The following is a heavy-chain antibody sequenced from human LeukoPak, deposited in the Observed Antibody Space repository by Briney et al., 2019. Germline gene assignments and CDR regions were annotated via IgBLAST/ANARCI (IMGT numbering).Heavy chain of an antibody. V-gene: IGHV4-59*08. CDR1: GGSISGYY. Sequence: SETLSLTCTVSGGSISGYYWTWIRQSPGKRPEWLAYIRYTGSTNYNPSLKSRVTISVDTSKNQFSLTLTSVTAADTAVYYCARGLVQQLEYTVRVRWYDYWGQGTLVTVSS. CDR2: IRYTGST. CDR3: ARGLVQQLEYTVRVRWYDY. J-gene: IGHJ4*02. D-gene: IGHD6-13*01.